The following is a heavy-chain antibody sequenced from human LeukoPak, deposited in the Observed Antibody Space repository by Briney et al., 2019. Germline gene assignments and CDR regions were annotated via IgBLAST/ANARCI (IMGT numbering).Heavy chain of an antibody. CDR2: IDPNSGGT. V-gene: IGHV1-2*06. CDR3: ARDLEYGGADDY. Sequence: ASVKVSCKASGYTFTGYYLHWVRQAPGQGLEWMGRIDPNSGGTNCAQKFQGRVTMTRDTSISTGYMELSRLRSDDTAVYYCARDLEYGGADDYWGQGTLVTVSS. D-gene: IGHD3-16*01. CDR1: GYTFTGYY. J-gene: IGHJ4*02.